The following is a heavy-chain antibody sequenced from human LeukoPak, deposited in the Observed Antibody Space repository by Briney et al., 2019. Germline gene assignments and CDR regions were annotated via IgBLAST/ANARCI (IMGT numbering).Heavy chain of an antibody. J-gene: IGHJ4*02. CDR1: GGSISSGGYS. V-gene: IGHV4-30-2*01. CDR3: ARGRREYYYGSGSPFPDY. Sequence: SETLSLTCAVSGGSISSGGYSWSWIRQPPGKGLEWIGYIYHSGSTYYNPSLKSRVTISVDRSKNQFSLKLSSVTDADTAVYYCARGRREYYYGSGSPFPDYWGQGTLVTVSS. D-gene: IGHD3-10*01. CDR2: IYHSGST.